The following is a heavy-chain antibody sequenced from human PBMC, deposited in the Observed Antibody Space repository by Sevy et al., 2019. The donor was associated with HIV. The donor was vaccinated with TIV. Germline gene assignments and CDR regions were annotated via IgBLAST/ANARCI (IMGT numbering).Heavy chain of an antibody. CDR2: INSDGSST. Sequence: GGSLRLSCAASGFTFSSYWMHWVRQAPGKGLVWISRINSDGSSTSYAESVKGPFTISRDNAKNTSYLQMNSQRADDTAVYSLARQIKLVRGVIRYLMDVWGQGTTVTVSS. J-gene: IGHJ6*02. CDR1: GFTFSSYW. CDR3: ARQIKLVRGVIRYLMDV. D-gene: IGHD3-10*01. V-gene: IGHV3-74*01.